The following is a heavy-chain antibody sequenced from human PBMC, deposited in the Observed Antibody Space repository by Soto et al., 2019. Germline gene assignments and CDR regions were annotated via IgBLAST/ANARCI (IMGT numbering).Heavy chain of an antibody. CDR1: GGTFGSYA. Sequence: QVQLVQSGAEVKKPGSSVKVSCKASGGTFGSYAISWVRQAPGQGLEWMGGIIPIPGTANYAQKFQGRVTIDAEESTSTAYMELSRLRSEDTAVYYWARSQGSSTSLEIYYYYYYGMDAWGQGTTVTVSS. J-gene: IGHJ6*02. CDR3: ARSQGSSTSLEIYYYYYYGMDA. V-gene: IGHV1-69*01. CDR2: IIPIPGTA. D-gene: IGHD2-2*01.